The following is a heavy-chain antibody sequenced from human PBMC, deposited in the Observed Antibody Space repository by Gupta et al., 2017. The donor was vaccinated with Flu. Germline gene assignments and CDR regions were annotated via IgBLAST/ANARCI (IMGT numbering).Heavy chain of an antibody. V-gene: IGHV4-31*03. CDR3: ARLSDSIAYPERYFDD. D-gene: IGHD3-22*01. CDR2: IAKTGDT. Sequence: VPLHESGPGLVKPTQTLSLTCRVSDGAISGGGYYWSWIRQHAEKGLEWIGHIAKTGDTHYNPSLRSRITILIDTSNHQFSLRLSSLSGADTAMYYGARLSDSIAYPERYFDDWGQGARVTVSS. J-gene: IGHJ4*02. CDR1: DGAISGGGYY.